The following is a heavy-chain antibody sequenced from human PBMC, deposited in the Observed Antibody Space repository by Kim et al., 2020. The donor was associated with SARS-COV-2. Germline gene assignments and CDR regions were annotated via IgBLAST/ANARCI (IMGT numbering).Heavy chain of an antibody. J-gene: IGHJ5*02. V-gene: IGHV4-39*01. Sequence: YYNPSLKSRVTISVDTSKNQFSLKLSSVTAAATAVYYCARLRVQVNWFDPWGQGTLVTVSS. CDR3: ARLRVQVNWFDP. D-gene: IGHD3-10*01.